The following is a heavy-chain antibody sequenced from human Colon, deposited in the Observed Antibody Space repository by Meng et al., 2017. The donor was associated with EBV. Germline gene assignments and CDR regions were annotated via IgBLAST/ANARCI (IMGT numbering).Heavy chain of an antibody. CDR3: ARRRGGSGRDC. Sequence: QVTLQESAPGLVKPSDTLSLTCAVSGYSISSSNWWGWIRQPPGKGLEWIGYIYYSGSTSYNPSLQSRVTMFVDTSKNQFSLMLTSVTATDTAVYYCARRRGGSGRDCWGQGTLVTVSS. J-gene: IGHJ4*02. CDR1: GYSISSSNW. V-gene: IGHV4-28*01. CDR2: IYYSGST. D-gene: IGHD3-10*01.